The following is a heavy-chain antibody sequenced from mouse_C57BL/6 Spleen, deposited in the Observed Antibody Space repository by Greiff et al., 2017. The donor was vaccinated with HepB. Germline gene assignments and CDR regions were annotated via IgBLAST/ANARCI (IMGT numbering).Heavy chain of an antibody. CDR2: INPNNGGT. D-gene: IGHD1-1*01. Sequence: EVQLQQSGPELVKPGASVKMSCKASGYTFTDYNMHWVKQSHGKSLEWIGYINPNNGGTSYNQKFKGKATLTVNKSSSTAYMELRSLTAEDSAVYYCARWRVYYGDYYAMDYWGQGTSVTVSS. CDR3: ARWRVYYGDYYAMDY. J-gene: IGHJ4*01. CDR1: GYTFTDYN. V-gene: IGHV1-22*01.